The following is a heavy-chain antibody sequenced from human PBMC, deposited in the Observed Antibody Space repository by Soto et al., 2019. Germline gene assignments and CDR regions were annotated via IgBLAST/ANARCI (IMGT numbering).Heavy chain of an antibody. CDR3: ARRSSGWYFAY. D-gene: IGHD6-19*01. Sequence: ESGGGLVQPGGSLRLSCAAPGFTFSNYAMNWVRQAPGKGLEWVSVISGSGGSTYYADSVKGRFTISRDNSKNTLYLQMNSLRGEDTAVYYCARRSSGWYFAYWGQGTLVTVSS. CDR2: ISGSGGST. J-gene: IGHJ4*02. CDR1: GFTFSNYA. V-gene: IGHV3-23*01.